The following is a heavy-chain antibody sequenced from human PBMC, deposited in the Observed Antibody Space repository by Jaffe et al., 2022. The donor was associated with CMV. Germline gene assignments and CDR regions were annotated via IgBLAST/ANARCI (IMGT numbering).Heavy chain of an antibody. J-gene: IGHJ5*02. CDR1: GGSISSSSYY. Sequence: QLQLQESGPGLVKPSETLSLTCTVSGGSISSSSYYWGWIRQPPGKGLEWIGSIYYSGSTYYNPSLKSRVTISVDTSKNQFSLKLSSVTAADTAVYYCARLGIRWRISDGWFDPWGQGTLVTVSS. V-gene: IGHV4-39*01. D-gene: IGHD4-17*01. CDR2: IYYSGST. CDR3: ARLGIRWRISDGWFDP.